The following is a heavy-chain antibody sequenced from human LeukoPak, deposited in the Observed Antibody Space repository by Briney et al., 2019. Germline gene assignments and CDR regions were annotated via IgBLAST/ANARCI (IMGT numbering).Heavy chain of an antibody. Sequence: ASVKVSCKASGGTFSSYAIRWVRQAPGQGLEWMGRIIPIFGTANYAQKFQGRVTITTDESTSTAYMELSSLRSEDTAVYYCAGRGVVVTAGIAEYFQHWGQGTLVTVSS. V-gene: IGHV1-69*05. J-gene: IGHJ1*01. CDR3: AGRGVVVTAGIAEYFQH. CDR1: GGTFSSYA. D-gene: IGHD2-21*02. CDR2: IIPIFGTA.